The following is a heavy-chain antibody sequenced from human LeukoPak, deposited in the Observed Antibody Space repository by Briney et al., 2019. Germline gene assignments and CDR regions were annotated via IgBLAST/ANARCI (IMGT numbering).Heavy chain of an antibody. CDR2: ISASGGST. CDR1: GFTFSSYG. CDR3: AREGTRVGATTNYYYMDV. Sequence: GGSLRLSCAASGFTFSSYGTSWVRQPPGKGLEWISVISASGGSTYYADSVKGRFTISRDNAKNSLYLQMNSLRAEDTAVYYCAREGTRVGATTNYYYMDVWGKGTTVTVSS. D-gene: IGHD1-26*01. J-gene: IGHJ6*03. V-gene: IGHV3-23*01.